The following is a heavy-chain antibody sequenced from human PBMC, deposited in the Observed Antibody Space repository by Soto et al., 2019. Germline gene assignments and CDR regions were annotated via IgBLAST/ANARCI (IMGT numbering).Heavy chain of an antibody. CDR3: ARDHPTYYDFWSGYNFEY. CDR2: IWTSGSA. V-gene: IGHV4-4*07. Sequence: SETLSLTCSVSGGSISDYYWNWIRQPAGKGLEWIGRIWTSGSANYNPSLKSRVTMSADTSKNQFSLKLTSVTAADSAMYYCARDHPTYYDFWSGYNFEYWGQGIMVTAPQ. CDR1: GGSISDYY. D-gene: IGHD3-3*01. J-gene: IGHJ4*02.